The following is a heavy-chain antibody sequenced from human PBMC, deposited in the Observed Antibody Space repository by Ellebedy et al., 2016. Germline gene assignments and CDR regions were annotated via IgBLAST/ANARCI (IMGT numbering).Heavy chain of an antibody. CDR2: VYPTSGHA. CDR1: GYTFTTHY. CDR3: AREFPDRRHFDF. J-gene: IGHJ4*02. Sequence: ASVKVSXKASGYTFTTHYMHWVRQAPGQGLEWMGIVYPTSGHAVYAQRFKGRVTMTRDTSTSTVYMELNDLTSQDAAVYYCAREFPDRRHFDFWGQGTLVTVSS. V-gene: IGHV1-46*01. D-gene: IGHD2-21*01.